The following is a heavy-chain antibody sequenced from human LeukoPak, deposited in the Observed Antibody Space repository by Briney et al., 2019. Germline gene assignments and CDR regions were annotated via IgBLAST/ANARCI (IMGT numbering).Heavy chain of an antibody. J-gene: IGHJ6*02. D-gene: IGHD3-3*01. CDR3: ARGRYDFWSGYEGPYYGMDV. CDR2: IIPIFGTA. V-gene: IGHV1-69*13. CDR1: GGTFSSYA. Sequence: SVKVSCKASGGTFSSYAISWVRQAPGQGLEWMGGIIPIFGTANYAQKFQGRVTITADESTSTAYMELSSLRSEDTAVYYCARGRYDFWSGYEGPYYGMDVWGQGATVTVSS.